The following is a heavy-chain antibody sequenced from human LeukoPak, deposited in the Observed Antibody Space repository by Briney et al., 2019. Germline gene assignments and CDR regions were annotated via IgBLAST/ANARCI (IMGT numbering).Heavy chain of an antibody. CDR2: ISSSSSYI. CDR3: AKDSAYSSGWYFDY. CDR1: GFTFSSYS. Sequence: GGSLRLSCAASGFTFSSYSMNWVRQAPGKGLEWVSSISSSSSYIYYADSVKGRFTISRDNSKNTLYLQMNSLRAEDTAVYYCAKDSAYSSGWYFDYWGQGTLVTVSS. J-gene: IGHJ4*02. V-gene: IGHV3-21*04. D-gene: IGHD6-19*01.